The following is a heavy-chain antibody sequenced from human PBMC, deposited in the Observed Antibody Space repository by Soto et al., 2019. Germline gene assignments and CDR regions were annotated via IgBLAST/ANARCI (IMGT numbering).Heavy chain of an antibody. CDR2: IDGSGGIT. Sequence: VQLLQSGGGLVQPGGSLTLSCAASGFTFGTTDMSWVRQAPGEGLEWVSTIDGSGGITYYADSAKGRFTISRDNSRNTVYLQMNSLRGDDTALYYCVKNSGWFNTWGQGALVTVSS. CDR1: GFTFGTTD. V-gene: IGHV3-23*01. D-gene: IGHD3-10*01. J-gene: IGHJ5*02. CDR3: VKNSGWFNT.